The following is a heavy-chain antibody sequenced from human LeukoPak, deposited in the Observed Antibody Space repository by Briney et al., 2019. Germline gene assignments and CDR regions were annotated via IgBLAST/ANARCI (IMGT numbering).Heavy chain of an antibody. CDR2: IYHSGST. CDR1: GGSISSYY. Sequence: PSETLSLTCTVSGGSISSYYWSWVRQPPGKGLEWIGEIYHSGSTNYNPSLKSRVTISVDKSKNQFSLKLSSVTAADTAVYYCARFRHWGSLDYWGQGTLVTVSS. V-gene: IGHV4-4*02. J-gene: IGHJ4*02. CDR3: ARFRHWGSLDY. D-gene: IGHD7-27*01.